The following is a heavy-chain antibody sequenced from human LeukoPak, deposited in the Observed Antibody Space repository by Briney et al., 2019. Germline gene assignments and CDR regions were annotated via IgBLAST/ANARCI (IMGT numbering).Heavy chain of an antibody. CDR3: ARVAYGSGIGWFDP. J-gene: IGHJ5*02. CDR1: GGSISSGGYY. Sequence: PSQTLSLTCTVSGGSISSGGYYWSWLRQHPGKGLEWVGYIYYSGSTYYNPSLKSRVTISVDTSKNQFSLKLSSVTAADTAVYYCARVAYGSGIGWFDPWGQGTLVTVSS. V-gene: IGHV4-31*03. D-gene: IGHD3-10*01. CDR2: IYYSGST.